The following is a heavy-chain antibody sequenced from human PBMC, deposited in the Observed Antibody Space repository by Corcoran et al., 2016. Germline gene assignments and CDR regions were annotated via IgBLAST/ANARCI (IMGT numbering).Heavy chain of an antibody. J-gene: IGHJ6*02. Sequence: QVQLQQWGAGLLKPSETLSLTCAVYGGSFSGYYWSWIRQPPGKGLEWIGEINHSGSTNYNPSLKSRVTISVDTSKKQFSLKLSSVTAADTAVYYCARVDTAMTPYGMDVWGQGTTVTVSS. V-gene: IGHV4-34*01. CDR2: INHSGST. CDR3: ARVDTAMTPYGMDV. CDR1: GGSFSGYY. D-gene: IGHD5-18*01.